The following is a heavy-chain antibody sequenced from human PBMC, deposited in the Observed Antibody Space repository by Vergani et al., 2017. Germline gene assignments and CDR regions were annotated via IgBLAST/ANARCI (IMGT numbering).Heavy chain of an antibody. D-gene: IGHD3-9*01. CDR2: IYYSGST. Sequence: QVQLQESGPGLVKPPGTLSLTCGVSGGSISSSNWWSWVRQHPGKGLEWIGYIYYSGSTYYNPSLNSRVTMSVDTSKNQFSLKLRSVTAADTAVYFCARVMYRDEASTGYRLEGMDIWGQGTTVTISS. CDR1: GGSISSSNW. J-gene: IGHJ6*02. V-gene: IGHV4-4*01. CDR3: ARVMYRDEASTGYRLEGMDI.